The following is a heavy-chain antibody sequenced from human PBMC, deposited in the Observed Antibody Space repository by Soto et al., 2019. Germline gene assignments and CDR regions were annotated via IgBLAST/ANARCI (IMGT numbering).Heavy chain of an antibody. CDR2: ISGSGGST. Sequence: PGGSLRLSCAASGFTFSSFAMSWVRQAPGKGLDWVSAISGSGGSTYSADSVKGRFTISRDNSKNTLYLQMNSLRAEDTALYYCARVHSATGSMHFDHWGHGTLVTVSS. CDR1: GFTFSSFA. CDR3: ARVHSATGSMHFDH. D-gene: IGHD3-9*01. J-gene: IGHJ4*01. V-gene: IGHV3-23*01.